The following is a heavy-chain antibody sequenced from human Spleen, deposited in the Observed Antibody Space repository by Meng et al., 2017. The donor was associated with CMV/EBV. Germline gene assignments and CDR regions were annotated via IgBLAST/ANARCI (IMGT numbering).Heavy chain of an antibody. CDR3: ARVSIIGTSDNDF. D-gene: IGHD1-7*01. Sequence: GGSLRLSCAASGFTFSNYAIHWVRQAPGKGLEWVANIKQDGSKTDYVDSVKGRFRVSRDNAKNSLYLQMKGLRVEDTAVYYCARVSIIGTSDNDFWGQGTLVTVSS. V-gene: IGHV3-7*04. CDR1: GFTFSNYA. J-gene: IGHJ4*02. CDR2: IKQDGSKT.